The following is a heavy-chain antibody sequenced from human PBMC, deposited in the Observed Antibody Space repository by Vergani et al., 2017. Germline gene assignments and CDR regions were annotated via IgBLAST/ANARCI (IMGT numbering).Heavy chain of an antibody. V-gene: IGHV3-49*04. Sequence: VQLQESGPGLVKASQTLSLTCSVSGAYVGSGGYYWTWVRQRPGMGLEWVAFIWSKPYGGTTEYAASVKGRFTISRDDSKSIAYLQMSSLKAEDTAVYYCTRDRLDDSYAYFDYWGQGTLVTVSP. D-gene: IGHD3-16*01. CDR1: GAYVGSGGYY. CDR3: TRDRLDDSYAYFDY. J-gene: IGHJ4*02. CDR2: IWSKPYGGTT.